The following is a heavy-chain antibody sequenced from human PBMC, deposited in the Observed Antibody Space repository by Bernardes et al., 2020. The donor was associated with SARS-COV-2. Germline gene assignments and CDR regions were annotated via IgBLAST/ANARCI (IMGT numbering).Heavy chain of an antibody. CDR2: ISSSSSYT. J-gene: IGHJ4*02. CDR3: ATHRREAMVTPFDY. CDR1: GFTFSDYY. Sequence: GGTLRLSCAASGFTFSDYYMSWIRQAPGKGLEWVSYISSSSSYTNYADSVKGRFTISRDNAQNSLYLQMNSLRAEDTAVYYCATHRREAMVTPFDYWGQGTLVTVSS. D-gene: IGHD5-18*01. V-gene: IGHV3-11*06.